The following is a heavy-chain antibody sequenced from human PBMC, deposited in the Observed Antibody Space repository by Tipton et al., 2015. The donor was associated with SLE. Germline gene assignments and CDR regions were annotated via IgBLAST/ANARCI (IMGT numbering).Heavy chain of an antibody. CDR2: ITGTGSTT. Sequence: GSLRLSCAASGFTFRSYAMTWVRQSSGKGLEWVSAITGTGSTTYYADSVEGRFTISRDNSKNTLYLQMNSLRAEDTAVYYCAREDIAVAPDAFDIWGQGTMVTVSS. V-gene: IGHV3-23*01. D-gene: IGHD6-19*01. CDR1: GFTFRSYA. CDR3: AREDIAVAPDAFDI. J-gene: IGHJ3*02.